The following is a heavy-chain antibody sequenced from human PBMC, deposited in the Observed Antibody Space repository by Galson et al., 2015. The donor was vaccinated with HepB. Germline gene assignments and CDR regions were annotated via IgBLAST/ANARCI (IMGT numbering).Heavy chain of an antibody. CDR2: ISTDNDNT. CDR3: ARGVGWALGGRVDY. V-gene: IGHV1-18*01. D-gene: IGHD3-16*01. Sequence: SVKVSCKASSYSFTTYGFSWVRQAPGQGLEWMGWISTDNDNTNYSQKFQGRVTMTTDTSTSTVYIELRSLRSDDTAVYFCARGVGWALGGRVDYWGQGTLVAVSS. CDR1: SYSFTTYG. J-gene: IGHJ4*02.